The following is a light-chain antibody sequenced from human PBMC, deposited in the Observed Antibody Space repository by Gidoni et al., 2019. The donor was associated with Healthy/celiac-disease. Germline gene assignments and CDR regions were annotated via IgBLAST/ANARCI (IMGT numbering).Light chain of an antibody. J-gene: IGKJ1*01. CDR1: QSISSY. CDR2: AAS. V-gene: IGKV1-39*01. Sequence: DIQMTQSPSSLSASVGDRVTSTCRASQSISSYLNWYQQKPGKAPKLLIYAASSLQSGVPSRFSGSGSGTAFTLTISSLQPEDFATYYCQQSYSTPRPFGQGTKVEIK. CDR3: QQSYSTPRP.